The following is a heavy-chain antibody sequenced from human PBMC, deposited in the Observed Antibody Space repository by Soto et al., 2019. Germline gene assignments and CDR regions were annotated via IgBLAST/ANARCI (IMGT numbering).Heavy chain of an antibody. CDR1: GGTFSSYA. J-gene: IGHJ4*02. CDR2: IIPIFGTA. V-gene: IGHV1-69*13. D-gene: IGHD6-13*01. CDR3: ARDKGQQPLN. Sequence: ASVKVSCKASGGTFSSYAISWVRQAPGQGLEWMGGIIPIFGTANYAQKFQGRATITADESTSTAYMELSSLRSEDTAVYYCARDKGQQPLNWGQGTLVTVSS.